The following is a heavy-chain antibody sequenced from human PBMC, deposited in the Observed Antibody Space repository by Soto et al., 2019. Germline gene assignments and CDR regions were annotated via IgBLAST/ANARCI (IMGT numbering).Heavy chain of an antibody. D-gene: IGHD2-2*01. CDR2: INAGNGNT. J-gene: IGHJ4*02. Sequence: ASVKVSCKASGYTFTSYAMHWVRQAPGQRLEWLGWINAGNGNTKYSQKFQGRVTITRDTSASTAYMELSSLRSEDTAVYYCARGARLVVPAAYYDYWGQGTLVTVSS. CDR1: GYTFTSYA. V-gene: IGHV1-3*01. CDR3: ARGARLVVPAAYYDY.